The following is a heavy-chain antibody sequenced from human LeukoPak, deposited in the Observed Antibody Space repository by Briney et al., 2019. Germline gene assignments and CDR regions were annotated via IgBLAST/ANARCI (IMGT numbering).Heavy chain of an antibody. CDR2: TRNKANRYTT. CDR1: GFTFSDQY. V-gene: IGHV3-72*01. CDR3: TRSSDSSGYRAFDI. J-gene: IGHJ3*02. D-gene: IGHD3-22*01. Sequence: GGSLRLSCAASGFTFSDQYMDWVRQAPGKGLEWVARTRNKANRYTTEYAASVKGRFTISRDVSKNSLYLQLNSLKTEDTAVYYCTRSSDSSGYRAFDIWGQGTMVTVSS.